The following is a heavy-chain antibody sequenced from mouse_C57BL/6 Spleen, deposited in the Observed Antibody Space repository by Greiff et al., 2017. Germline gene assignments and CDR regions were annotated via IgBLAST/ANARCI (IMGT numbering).Heavy chain of an antibody. J-gene: IGHJ3*01. CDR1: GYTFTDYE. D-gene: IGHD2-4*01. V-gene: IGHV1-15*01. CDR2: IDPETGGT. CDR3: TRSGDYDEGAWFAY. Sequence: QVHVKQSGAELVRPGASVTLSCKASGYTFTDYEMHWVKQTPVHGLEWIGAIDPETGGTAYNQKFKGKAILTADKSSSTAYMELRSLTSEDSAVYYCTRSGDYDEGAWFAYWGQGTLVTVSA.